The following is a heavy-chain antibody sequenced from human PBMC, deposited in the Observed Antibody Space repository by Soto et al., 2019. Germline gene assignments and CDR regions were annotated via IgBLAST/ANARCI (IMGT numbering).Heavy chain of an antibody. CDR1: GGTFSSYA. Sequence: QVQLVQSGAEVKKPGSSVKVSCKASGGTFSSYAISWVRQAPGQGLEWMGGIIPIFGTANYAQKFQGRVTSTADKSTSTAYMELSSLRSEDTAVYYCASSRGGYCSSTSCYPGNWFDPWGQGTLVTVSS. CDR2: IIPIFGTA. J-gene: IGHJ5*02. D-gene: IGHD2-2*01. V-gene: IGHV1-69*06. CDR3: ASSRGGYCSSTSCYPGNWFDP.